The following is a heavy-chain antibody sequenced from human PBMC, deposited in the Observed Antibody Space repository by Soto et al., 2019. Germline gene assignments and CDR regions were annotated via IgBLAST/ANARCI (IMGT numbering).Heavy chain of an antibody. J-gene: IGHJ5*02. CDR2: ISGSGGST. V-gene: IGHV3-23*01. CDR3: AKDPYCSSTSCLSWFDP. CDR1: GFTFSSYA. Sequence: LRLSCAASGFTFSSYAMSWVRQAPGKGLEWVSAISGSGGSTYYADSVKGRFTISRDNSKNTLYLQMNSLRAEDTAVYYCAKDPYCSSTSCLSWFDPWGQGTLVTVSS. D-gene: IGHD2-2*01.